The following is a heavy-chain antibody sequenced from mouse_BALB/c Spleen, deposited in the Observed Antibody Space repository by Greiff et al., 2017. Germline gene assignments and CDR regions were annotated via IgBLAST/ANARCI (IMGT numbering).Heavy chain of an antibody. V-gene: IGHV5-17*02. D-gene: IGHD2-1*01. J-gene: IGHJ4*01. CDR3: ARKGDGNSYYYAMDY. CDR2: ISSGSSTI. Sequence: EVQGVESGGGLVQPGGSRKLSCAASGFTFSSFGMHWVRQAPEKGLEWVAYISSGSSTIYYADTVKGRFTISRDNPKNTLFLQMTSLRSEDTAMYYCARKGDGNSYYYAMDYWGQGTSVTVSS. CDR1: GFTFSSFG.